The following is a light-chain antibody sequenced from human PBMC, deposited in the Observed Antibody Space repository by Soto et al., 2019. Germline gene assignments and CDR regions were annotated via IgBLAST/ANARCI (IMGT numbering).Light chain of an antibody. CDR1: SSDVGGYHY. Sequence: QSALTQPRSVSGSPGQSVTLSCTGTSSDVGGYHYVSWYQHHPGKAPKIIIYDVNKRPSGVPDRISGSKSGNTASLTISGLQTEDEADYYCGSYAGSYTLVFGGGTKVTVL. V-gene: IGLV2-11*01. CDR2: DVN. CDR3: GSYAGSYTLV. J-gene: IGLJ2*01.